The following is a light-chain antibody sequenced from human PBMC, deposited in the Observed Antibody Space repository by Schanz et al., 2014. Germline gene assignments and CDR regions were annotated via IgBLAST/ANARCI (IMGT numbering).Light chain of an antibody. J-gene: IGLJ2*01. CDR2: TNN. CDR3: GTWDSSLRAGERV. V-gene: IGLV1-40*01. CDR1: TSNIGAGYD. Sequence: QSVLTQSPSVSGAPGQRVTISCTGSTSNIGAGYDVHWYQQLPGAAPKLLIYTNNNRPSRVPDRFSGSKSGTSATLGITGLQTGDEADYYCGTWDSSLRAGERVFGGGTKVTVL.